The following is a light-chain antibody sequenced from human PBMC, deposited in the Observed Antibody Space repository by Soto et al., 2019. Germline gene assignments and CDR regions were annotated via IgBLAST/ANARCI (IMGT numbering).Light chain of an antibody. CDR1: QSISSW. V-gene: IGKV1-5*01. CDR3: QQYNSYART. J-gene: IGKJ1*01. Sequence: DIQMTQSPSTLSASVGDRVTITCRASQSISSWLAWYQQKPGKAPKLLIYDASTLESGVPSRFSGSGSGTEFTLTISSLQPDDLATYYGQQYNSYARTFGQGTKVEIK. CDR2: DAS.